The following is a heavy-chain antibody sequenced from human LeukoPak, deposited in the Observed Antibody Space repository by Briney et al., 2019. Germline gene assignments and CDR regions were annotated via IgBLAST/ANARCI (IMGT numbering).Heavy chain of an antibody. CDR3: ARERLGYCSGGSCYRHFQH. CDR2: IYYSGST. V-gene: IGHV4-61*08. D-gene: IGHD2-15*01. Sequence: SQTLSLTCTVSGGSISSGGYYWSWIRQPPGKGLEWIGYIYYSGSTNYNPSLKSRVTISVDTSKNQFSLKLSSVTAADTAVYYCARERLGYCSGGSCYRHFQHWGQGTLVTVSS. J-gene: IGHJ1*01. CDR1: GGSISSGGYY.